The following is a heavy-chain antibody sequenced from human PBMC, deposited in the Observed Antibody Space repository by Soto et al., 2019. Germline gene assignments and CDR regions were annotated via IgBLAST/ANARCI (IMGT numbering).Heavy chain of an antibody. Sequence: QVQLVESGGGVVQPGRSLRLSCAASGFAFSAYGMHWVRQAPGKGLEWVAMIYYDGSNKYYADSVKGRFTISRDNSKNTLYRQMSSLRAEDTALYYCARVGGTVTSDYWGQGTLVTVSS. CDR1: GFAFSAYG. CDR3: ARVGGTVTSDY. CDR2: IYYDGSNK. D-gene: IGHD4-17*01. J-gene: IGHJ4*02. V-gene: IGHV3-33*01.